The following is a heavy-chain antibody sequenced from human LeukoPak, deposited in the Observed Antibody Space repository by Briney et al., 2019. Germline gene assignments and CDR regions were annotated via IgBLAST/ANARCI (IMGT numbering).Heavy chain of an antibody. D-gene: IGHD3-10*01. V-gene: IGHV3-74*01. J-gene: IGHJ4*02. CDR1: GFTFSNYW. CDR3: AKDHYYYGSGIYFMHYFDY. Sequence: GGSLRLSCAASGFTFSNYWMHWVRQAPGKGLVWVSCINTDESTASYADSVKGRFTISRENSKNTLHLQMNSLRAEDTAVYYCAKDHYYYGSGIYFMHYFDYWGQGTLVTVSS. CDR2: INTDESTA.